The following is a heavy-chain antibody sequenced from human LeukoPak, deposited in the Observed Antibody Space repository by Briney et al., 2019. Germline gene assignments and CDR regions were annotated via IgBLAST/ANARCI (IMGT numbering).Heavy chain of an antibody. Sequence: SGGSLRLSCAASGFTFSDYAMHWVRQAPGKGLEWVAVISKDGSDKYYPGSVRSRFTISRDNSKNTIYLRMDSLRAEDTAIYYCARDYWWNYDYWGQGTLVTVSS. CDR2: ISKDGSDK. V-gene: IGHV3-30-3*01. D-gene: IGHD1-7*01. CDR3: ARDYWWNYDY. CDR1: GFTFSDYA. J-gene: IGHJ4*02.